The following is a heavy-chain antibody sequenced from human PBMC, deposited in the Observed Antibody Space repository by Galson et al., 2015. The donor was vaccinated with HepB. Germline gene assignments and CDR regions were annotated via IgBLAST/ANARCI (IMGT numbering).Heavy chain of an antibody. CDR2: ISYDGSNK. V-gene: IGHV3-30-3*01. Sequence: SLRLSCAASGFTFSTFAMHWVRQAPGRGLEWVAVISYDGSNKYYTDSVKGRFSISRDNSKNTLYLQMNNLRGEDTAVYYCARDPSEWGRWLQWAYYGMDVWGQGTTVTVSS. D-gene: IGHD5-24*01. CDR3: ARDPSEWGRWLQWAYYGMDV. J-gene: IGHJ6*02. CDR1: GFTFSTFA.